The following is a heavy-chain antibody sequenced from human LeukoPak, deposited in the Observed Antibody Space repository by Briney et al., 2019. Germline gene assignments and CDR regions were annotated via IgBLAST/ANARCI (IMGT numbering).Heavy chain of an antibody. CDR3: ARGPPQYSSSWYLDFDY. CDR2: IYPGDSDT. D-gene: IGHD6-13*01. J-gene: IGHJ4*02. Sequence: GESLKISCKDSGYSFTSYWIGWVRQMPGKGLEWMGIIYPGDSDTRYSPSFQGQVTISADKSISTAYLQWSSLKASDTAMYYCARGPPQYSSSWYLDFDYWGQGTLVTVSS. CDR1: GYSFTSYW. V-gene: IGHV5-51*01.